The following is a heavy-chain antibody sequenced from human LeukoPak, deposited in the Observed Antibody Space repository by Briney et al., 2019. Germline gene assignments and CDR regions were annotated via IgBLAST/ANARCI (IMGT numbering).Heavy chain of an antibody. V-gene: IGHV4-34*01. CDR1: GESFSGYY. Sequence: PSETLSLTRAVYGESFSGYYWSWIRQPPGKGLEWIGEINHSGSTNYNPSLKSRVTISVDTSKNQFSLKLSSVTAADTAVYYCARVRGVRAARQFDYWGQGTLVSVSS. CDR3: ARVRGVRAARQFDY. J-gene: IGHJ4*02. CDR2: INHSGST. D-gene: IGHD6-6*01.